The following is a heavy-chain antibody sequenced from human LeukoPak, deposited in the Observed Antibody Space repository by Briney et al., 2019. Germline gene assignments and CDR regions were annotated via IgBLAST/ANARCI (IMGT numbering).Heavy chain of an antibody. CDR2: IQSNGNEK. J-gene: IGHJ4*02. Sequence: PGGSLRLSCAVSGFTFSDYAMHWVRQAPGKGLEGVASIQSNGNEKYSSDSLKGRFTISRDNSKNTLYLQMNTVRPEDTAVFYCARGVTSWPQGPYHVDYWGQGILITVSS. V-gene: IGHV3-30*02. CDR3: ARGVTSWPQGPYHVDY. D-gene: IGHD1-14*01. CDR1: GFTFSDYA.